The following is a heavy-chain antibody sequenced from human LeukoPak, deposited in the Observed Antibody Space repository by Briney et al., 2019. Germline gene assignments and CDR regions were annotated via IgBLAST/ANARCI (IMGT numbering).Heavy chain of an antibody. V-gene: IGHV4-59*08. J-gene: IGHJ3*02. CDR1: GGSISSYY. D-gene: IGHD3-16*01. CDR2: IYYSGST. CDR3: ARAVSRQMITVSSAFDI. Sequence: SETLSLTCTVSGGSISSYYWGWIRQPPGKGLEWIGYIYYSGSTYYNPSLKSRVTISVDTSKNQFSLKLSSVTAADTAVYYCARAVSRQMITVSSAFDIWGQGTMVTVSS.